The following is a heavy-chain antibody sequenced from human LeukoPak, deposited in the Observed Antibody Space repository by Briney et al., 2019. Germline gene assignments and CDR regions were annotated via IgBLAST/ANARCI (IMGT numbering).Heavy chain of an antibody. V-gene: IGHV4-39*07. J-gene: IGHJ4*02. Sequence: SETLSLTCSVSGGSISLSYYYWGWIRQPPGKALEWIGSVYYSGTTSYNPSLKSRVTISVDKSKNHFSLRLSYVTAADTAMYYCARGTLYSGWSYYFDYWGQGSQVTVSS. CDR3: ARGTLYSGWSYYFDY. D-gene: IGHD6-19*01. CDR1: GGSISLSYYY. CDR2: VYYSGTT.